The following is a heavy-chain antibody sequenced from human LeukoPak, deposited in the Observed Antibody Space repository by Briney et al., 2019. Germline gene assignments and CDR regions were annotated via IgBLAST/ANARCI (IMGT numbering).Heavy chain of an antibody. J-gene: IGHJ6*04. V-gene: IGHV3-15*01. CDR1: GFTIGTAW. CDR2: IKSEGEGAKT. CDR3: IAHFPYFYGFDV. Sequence: GGSLRLSCVSSGFTIGTAWMSWVRQAPGKGLEWLGHIKSEGEGAKTDCAAPAKGRFAISRDDSKNMIYLQMSSLKIDDTAIYYCIAHFPYFYGFDVWGKGTTVTVSS. D-gene: IGHD3-3*02.